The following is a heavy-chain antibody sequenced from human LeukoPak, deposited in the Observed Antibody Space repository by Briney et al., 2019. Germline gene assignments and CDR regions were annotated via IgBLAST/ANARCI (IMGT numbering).Heavy chain of an antibody. CDR1: GFTFDDYA. CDR2: ISWNSGNI. D-gene: IGHD3-10*01. CDR3: AKDGRYASGLGNWFDP. V-gene: IGHV3-9*01. J-gene: IGHJ5*02. Sequence: GGSLRLSCAASGFTFDDYAMHWVRQAPGKVLEWVSGISWNSGNIGYADSVKGRFTISRDNAKKSLYLQMNSLRAEDTALYYCAKDGRYASGLGNWFDPWGQGTLVTVSS.